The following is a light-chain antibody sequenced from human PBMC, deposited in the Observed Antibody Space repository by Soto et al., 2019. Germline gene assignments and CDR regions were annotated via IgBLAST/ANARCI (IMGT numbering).Light chain of an antibody. CDR3: EQYNSYSWT. CDR2: DAS. CDR1: HSGRSH. J-gene: IGKJ1*01. V-gene: IGKV3D-15*01. Sequence: PAQTATLSCMASHSGRSHLAWYQQRPGQPPRLLIYDASYRATGVPLKFSGSGSGTEFTLTISSLESGDSATYYCEQYNSYSWTFGQGTKVDI.